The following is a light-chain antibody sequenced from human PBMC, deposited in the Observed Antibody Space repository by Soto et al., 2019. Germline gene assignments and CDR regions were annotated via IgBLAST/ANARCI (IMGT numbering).Light chain of an antibody. CDR1: SSDVGAYNY. J-gene: IGLJ2*01. V-gene: IGLV2-14*01. CDR3: SSYTSRNTLV. CDR2: EVS. Sequence: QSALTQPASVSGSPGQSITISCTGTSSDVGAYNYVSWYQQHPGTAPKLMIFEVSDRPSGVSNRFSGSKSGNTASLTISGLPAEDEADYYCSSYTSRNTLVFGGGTKLTVL.